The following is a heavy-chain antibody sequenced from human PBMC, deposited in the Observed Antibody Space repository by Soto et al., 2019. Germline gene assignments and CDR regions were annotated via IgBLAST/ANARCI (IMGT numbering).Heavy chain of an antibody. V-gene: IGHV3-23*01. J-gene: IGHJ4*02. CDR1: GFTFSSYA. Sequence: TGGSLRLSCAASGFTFSSYAMSWVRQAPGKGLEWVSAISGSGGSTYYADSVKGRFTISRDNSKNTLYLQMNSLRAEDTAVYYCAKSQQLVRGFRYWGQGTLVTVSS. CDR2: ISGSGGST. D-gene: IGHD6-13*01. CDR3: AKSQQLVRGFRY.